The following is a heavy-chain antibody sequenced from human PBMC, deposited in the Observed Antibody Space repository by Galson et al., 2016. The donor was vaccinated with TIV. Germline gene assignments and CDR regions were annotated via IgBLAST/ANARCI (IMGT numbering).Heavy chain of an antibody. CDR2: VSSSGRFL. Sequence: SLRLSCAGFGFPFIHYSVNWVRQAPGKGLEWVASVSSSGRFLYYADSVKGRFTISKDNAQTSLYLQMDSLRAEDTAVYYCARMLFDIVGAPAATPTGYFDPWGQGTLVTVSS. CDR1: GFPFIHYS. D-gene: IGHD2-2*01. V-gene: IGHV3-21*01. CDR3: ARMLFDIVGAPAATPTGYFDP. J-gene: IGHJ5*02.